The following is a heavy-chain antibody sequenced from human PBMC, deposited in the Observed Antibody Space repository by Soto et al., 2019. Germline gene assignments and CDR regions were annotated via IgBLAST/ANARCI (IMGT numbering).Heavy chain of an antibody. V-gene: IGHV1-8*01. D-gene: IGHD3-10*01. Sequence: ASVKVSCKASGYTFTSYDINWVRQVTGQGLEWMEWMNPNSGNTGYAQKFQGRVTMTRNTSISTAYMELSSLRSEDTAVYYCARAFGESTYYYYYYGMDLWGQGTTVTVSS. CDR2: MNPNSGNT. J-gene: IGHJ6*02. CDR3: ARAFGESTYYYYYYGMDL. CDR1: GYTFTSYD.